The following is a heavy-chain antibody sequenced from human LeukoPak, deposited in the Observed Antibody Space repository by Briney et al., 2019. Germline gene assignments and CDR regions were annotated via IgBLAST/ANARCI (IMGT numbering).Heavy chain of an antibody. Sequence: GGSLRLSCAGSGFTFSAYAMHWVRQAPGKGLEWVAVISYDGSNKYYADSVKGRFPISRDNFKNTLYLQMNSLRAEDTAIYYCARAKSAYYYDSTDYWGQGTLVTVSS. V-gene: IGHV3-30-3*01. CDR3: ARAKSAYYYDSTDY. D-gene: IGHD3-22*01. CDR2: ISYDGSNK. CDR1: GFTFSAYA. J-gene: IGHJ4*02.